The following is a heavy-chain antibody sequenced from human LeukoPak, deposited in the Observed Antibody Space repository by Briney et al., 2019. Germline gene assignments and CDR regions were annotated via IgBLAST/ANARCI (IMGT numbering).Heavy chain of an antibody. D-gene: IGHD3-10*01. Sequence: GGSLRLSCAASGFTFTTFTMNWVRQAPGKGLEWVSYISDSSSLTYYADSVKGRFTISRDNAKNSLSLQLNSLRDEDTAVYFCAKVIRGGYGMDVWGQGTRSPSP. CDR1: GFTFTTFT. CDR2: ISDSSSLT. CDR3: AKVIRGGYGMDV. J-gene: IGHJ6*02. V-gene: IGHV3-48*02.